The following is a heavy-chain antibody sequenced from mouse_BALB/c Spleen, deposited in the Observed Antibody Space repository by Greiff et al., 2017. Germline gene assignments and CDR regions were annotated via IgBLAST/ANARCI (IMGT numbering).Heavy chain of an antibody. CDR1: GFTFSSYG. V-gene: IGHV5-6*01. CDR2: ISSGGSYT. Sequence: EVQLQESGGDLVKPGGSLKLSCAASGFTFSSYGMSWVRQTPDKRLEWVATISSGGSYTYYPDSVKGRFTISRDNAKNTLYLQMSSLKSEDTAMYYCARQYYYGSSYDAMDYWGQGTSVTVSS. CDR3: ARQYYYGSSYDAMDY. D-gene: IGHD1-1*01. J-gene: IGHJ4*01.